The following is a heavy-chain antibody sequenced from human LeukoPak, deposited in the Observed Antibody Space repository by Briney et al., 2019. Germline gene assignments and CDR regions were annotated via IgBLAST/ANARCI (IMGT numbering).Heavy chain of an antibody. CDR3: ARGKSVWGTYPYTEDNHYYYYLMDV. CDR1: GGSFSGYY. J-gene: IGHJ6*02. CDR2: INHSGST. V-gene: IGHV4-34*01. Sequence: KTSETLSLTCAVYGGSFSGYYWSWIRQPPGKGLEWIGEINHSGSTNYNPSLKSRVTISVDTSKNQFSLKLSSVTAADTAMYWCARGKSVWGTYPYTEDNHYYYYLMDVWGQGTTGIVSS. D-gene: IGHD3-16*01.